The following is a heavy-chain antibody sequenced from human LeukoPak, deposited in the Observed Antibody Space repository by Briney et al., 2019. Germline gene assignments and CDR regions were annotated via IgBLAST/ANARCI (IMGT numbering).Heavy chain of an antibody. D-gene: IGHD1-26*01. V-gene: IGHV4-59*08. Sequence: SETLSLTCTVSGGSIGSYYWSWIRQPPGKGLEWIGYIYYSGSTNYNPSLKSRVTISVDTSKNQFSLKLSSVTAADTAVYYCARRRSGSYFPDWFDPWGQGTLVTVSS. CDR2: IYYSGST. CDR3: ARRRSGSYFPDWFDP. J-gene: IGHJ5*02. CDR1: GGSIGSYY.